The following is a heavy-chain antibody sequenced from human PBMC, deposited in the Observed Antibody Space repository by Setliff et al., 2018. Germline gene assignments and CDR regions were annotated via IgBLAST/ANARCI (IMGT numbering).Heavy chain of an antibody. D-gene: IGHD6-6*01. Sequence: ASVKVSCKASGGTFSSYAISWVRQAPGQGLEWMGGMNPNNGNTGYAQKFQGRVTMTRNTSISTAYMELSSLRSEDTAVYYCARGDSSYYFDYWGQGTLVTVSS. CDR1: GGTFSSYA. V-gene: IGHV1-8*02. J-gene: IGHJ4*02. CDR3: ARGDSSYYFDY. CDR2: MNPNNGNT.